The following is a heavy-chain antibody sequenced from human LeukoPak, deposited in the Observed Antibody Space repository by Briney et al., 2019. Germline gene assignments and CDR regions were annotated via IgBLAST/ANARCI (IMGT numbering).Heavy chain of an antibody. CDR3: AKRSSHIAPAYYFDY. CDR1: GFTFDDYA. J-gene: IGHJ4*02. Sequence: QPGGSLRLSCAASGFTFDDYAMHWVRQAPGKGLEWVSAISGSGGSTYYADSVKGRFTISRDNSKNTLYLQLSSLRVEDTAVYYCAKRSSHIAPAYYFDYWGQGILVTVSS. V-gene: IGHV3-23*01. CDR2: ISGSGGST. D-gene: IGHD6-13*01.